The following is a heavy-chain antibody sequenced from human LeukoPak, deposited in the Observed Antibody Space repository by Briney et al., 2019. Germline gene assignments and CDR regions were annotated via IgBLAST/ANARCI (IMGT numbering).Heavy chain of an antibody. CDR1: GFTFSSYG. CDR3: TKANSSGWNIAY. Sequence: PGGSLRLSCAASGFTFSSYGMHWVRQAPGKGLEWVAFIRYDGSNKYYADSVKGRFTISRDNSKNTLYLQMNSLRAEETAVYYCTKANSSGWNIAYWGQGNLVTASS. V-gene: IGHV3-30*02. D-gene: IGHD6-19*01. CDR2: IRYDGSNK. J-gene: IGHJ4*02.